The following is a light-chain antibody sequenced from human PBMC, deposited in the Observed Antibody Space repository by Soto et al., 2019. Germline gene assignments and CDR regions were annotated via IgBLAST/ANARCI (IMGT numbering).Light chain of an antibody. CDR3: QQYNSYSPWT. J-gene: IGKJ1*01. Sequence: DIQMTQSPSTLSASVGDRVTITCRASQSISSWLAWYQQKPGKAPKLLIYDASSLESGVPSRFSGSRSGTEFNLTISSLQPDDFATYYCQQYNSYSPWTFGQGTKVEIK. CDR2: DAS. V-gene: IGKV1-5*01. CDR1: QSISSW.